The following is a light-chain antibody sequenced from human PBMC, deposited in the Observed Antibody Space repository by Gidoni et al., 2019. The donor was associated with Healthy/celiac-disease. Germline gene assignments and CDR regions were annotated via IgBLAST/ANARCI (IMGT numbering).Light chain of an antibody. V-gene: IGLV1-51*01. Sequence: QSVLTQPPSVSAAPGKKVTISCSGSSSNIGNNYVSWYQQLPGTAPKLLIYDNNKRPSGIPDRFSGSKSVTSATLGITGLQTGDEADYYCGTWDSSLSAVVFGGGTKLTVL. CDR2: DNN. J-gene: IGLJ2*01. CDR1: SSNIGNNY. CDR3: GTWDSSLSAVV.